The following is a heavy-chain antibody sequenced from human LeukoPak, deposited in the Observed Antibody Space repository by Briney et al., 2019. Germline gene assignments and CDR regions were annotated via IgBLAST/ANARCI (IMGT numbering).Heavy chain of an antibody. CDR3: ARVHDYSNYGVDY. D-gene: IGHD4-11*01. Sequence: SETLSLTCTVSGGSISSYYWSWIRQPPGKGLEWIGSIYYSGSTNYNPSLKSRVTISVDTSKNQFSLKLSSVTAADTAVYYCARVHDYSNYGVDYWGQGTLVTVSS. CDR2: IYYSGST. CDR1: GGSISSYY. V-gene: IGHV4-59*01. J-gene: IGHJ4*02.